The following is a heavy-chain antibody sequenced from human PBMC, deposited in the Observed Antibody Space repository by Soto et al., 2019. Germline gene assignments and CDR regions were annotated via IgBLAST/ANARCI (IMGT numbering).Heavy chain of an antibody. CDR1: GFTFSSYA. CDR3: AKQVVVAAKLSNYHGRDV. J-gene: IGHJ6*04. Sequence: GGSLRLSCAASGFTFSSYAMSWVRQAPGKGLEWVAVISDSGCSKYYADSVKGRFTISRDNSKNTLYLQMNSLRAEDTAVYYCAKQVVVAAKLSNYHGRDVWGKGTTFTASS. D-gene: IGHD2-15*01. CDR2: ISDSGCSK. V-gene: IGHV3-23*01.